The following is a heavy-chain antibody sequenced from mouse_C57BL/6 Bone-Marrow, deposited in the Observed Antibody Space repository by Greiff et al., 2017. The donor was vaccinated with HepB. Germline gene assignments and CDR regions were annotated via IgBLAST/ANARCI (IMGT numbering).Heavy chain of an antibody. CDR1: GYTFTSYT. J-gene: IGHJ2*01. Sequence: VQLQQSGAELARPGASVKMSCKASGYTFTSYTMHWVKQRPGQGLEWIGYINPSSGYTKYNQKFNDKATLTAAKTSSTAYMQLSSLTSEDSAVYYCARGSSGYGDYWGQGTTLTVSS. V-gene: IGHV1-4*01. D-gene: IGHD3-2*02. CDR3: ARGSSGYGDY. CDR2: INPSSGYT.